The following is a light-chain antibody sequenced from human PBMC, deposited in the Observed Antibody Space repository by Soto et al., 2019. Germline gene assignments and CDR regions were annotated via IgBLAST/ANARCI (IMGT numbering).Light chain of an antibody. J-gene: IGLJ1*01. CDR2: DVN. CDR1: SRDVGGYIY. Sequence: QSALTQPASVSGSPGQSITISCTGTSRDVGGYIYVSWYQQHPGKAPKLMIYDVNNRPSGVSNRFSGSKSGNTASLTISGLQAEDEADYYCSSYTTSSSYVFGTGTKLTVL. V-gene: IGLV2-14*01. CDR3: SSYTTSSSYV.